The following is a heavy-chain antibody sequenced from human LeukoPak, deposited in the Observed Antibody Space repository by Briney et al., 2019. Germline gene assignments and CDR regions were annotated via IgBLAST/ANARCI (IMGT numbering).Heavy chain of an antibody. CDR2: INPNSGGT. D-gene: IGHD3-22*01. CDR3: ARGKRDYYDSSGYYNFDY. CDR1: GYTFTGYY. V-gene: IGHV1-2*02. J-gene: IGHJ4*02. Sequence: ASVRVSCKASGYTFTGYYMHWVRQAPGQGLEWMGWINPNSGGTNYAQKFQGRVTMTRDTSISTAYMELSRLRSDDTAVYYCARGKRDYYDSSGYYNFDYWGQGTLVTLSS.